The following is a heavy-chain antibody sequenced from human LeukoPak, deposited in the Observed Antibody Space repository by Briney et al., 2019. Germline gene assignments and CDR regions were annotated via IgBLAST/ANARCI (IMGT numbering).Heavy chain of an antibody. D-gene: IGHD3-22*01. CDR1: GFTFSNAW. CDR3: TTPPRGYYDSSVDFRPPVDY. CDR2: IKSKTDGGTT. J-gene: IGHJ4*02. Sequence: GGSLRLSCAASGFTFSNAWMSWVRQAPGKGLEWVGRIKSKTDGGTTDYAAPVKGRFTISRDDSKNTLYLQMNSLKTEDTAVYYCTTPPRGYYDSSVDFRPPVDYWGQGTLVTVSS. V-gene: IGHV3-15*01.